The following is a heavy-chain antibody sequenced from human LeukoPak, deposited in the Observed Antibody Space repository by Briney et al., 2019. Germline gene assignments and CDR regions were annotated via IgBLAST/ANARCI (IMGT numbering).Heavy chain of an antibody. V-gene: IGHV1-2*06. CDR2: INPNSGGT. D-gene: IGHD6-13*01. Sequence: ASVKVSCKASGYTFTGYYIHWVRQAPGQGLEWMGRINPNSGGTNYARKFQGRVTMTRDTSISTAYMELSRLRSDDTAVYYCAREYGDGSSPHFDYWGQGTLVTVSS. CDR3: AREYGDGSSPHFDY. J-gene: IGHJ4*02. CDR1: GYTFTGYY.